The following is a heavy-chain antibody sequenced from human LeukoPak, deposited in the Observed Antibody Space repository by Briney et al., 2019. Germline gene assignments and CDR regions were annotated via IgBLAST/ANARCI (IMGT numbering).Heavy chain of an antibody. CDR2: ISSSSSYI. CDR1: GFTFSSYS. V-gene: IGHV3-21*01. CDR3: AREGAVLEWLFTFDP. Sequence: EGSLRLSCAAAGFTFSSYSMNWVRQAPGKGLEWVSSISSSSSYIYYADSVKGRFTISRDNAKNSLYLQMNSLRAEDTAVYYCAREGAVLEWLFTFDPWGQGTLVTVSS. D-gene: IGHD3-3*02. J-gene: IGHJ5*02.